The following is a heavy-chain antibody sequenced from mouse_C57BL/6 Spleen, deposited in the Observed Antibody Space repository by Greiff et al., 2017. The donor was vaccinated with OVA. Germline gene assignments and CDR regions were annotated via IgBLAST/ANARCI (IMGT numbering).Heavy chain of an antibody. D-gene: IGHD1-1*01. Sequence: EVKLVESGPGLVKPSQSLSLTCSVTGYSITSGYYWNWIRQFPGNKLEWMGYISYDGSNNYNPSLKNRISITRDTSKNQFFLKLNSVTTEDTATYYCARDGITTVLDYWGQGTSVTVSS. CDR1: GYSITSGYY. V-gene: IGHV3-6*01. CDR3: ARDGITTVLDY. J-gene: IGHJ4*01. CDR2: ISYDGSN.